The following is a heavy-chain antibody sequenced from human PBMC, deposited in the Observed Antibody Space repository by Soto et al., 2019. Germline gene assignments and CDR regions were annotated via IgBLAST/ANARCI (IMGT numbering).Heavy chain of an antibody. CDR3: ASGGADFFDH. Sequence: GESLKISCEAFGLIFPYFWTGCVRQMPGKGLEWMGFIYPGDSQTKYNPTFQGQVTVSADSSINTAYLQLSSLKASDTGIYYCASGGADFFDHWGRGTLVTVSS. J-gene: IGHJ4*02. CDR2: IYPGDSQT. CDR1: GLIFPYFW. V-gene: IGHV5-51*01. D-gene: IGHD2-15*01.